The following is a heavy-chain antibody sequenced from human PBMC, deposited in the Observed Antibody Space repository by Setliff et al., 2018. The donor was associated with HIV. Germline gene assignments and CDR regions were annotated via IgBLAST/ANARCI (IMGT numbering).Heavy chain of an antibody. CDR3: ARVRCSGANCFNWFDF. D-gene: IGHD2-15*01. J-gene: IGHJ5*01. CDR2: IYAGSGNT. Sequence: ASVKVSCKASGYSFSNFAIHWVRQAPGQRLEWLGWIYAGSGNTRYSQKFQDRLTITRDTSARTVYMELSSLKSEDTAVYYCARVRCSGANCFNWFDFWGQGTPVTVSS. V-gene: IGHV1-3*01. CDR1: GYSFSNFA.